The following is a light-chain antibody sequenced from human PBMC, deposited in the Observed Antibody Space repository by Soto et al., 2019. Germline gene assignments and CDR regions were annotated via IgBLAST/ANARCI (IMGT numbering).Light chain of an antibody. V-gene: IGLV1-51*01. CDR1: SSNIGNNY. Sequence: QSVLTQPPSVSAAPGQKVTISCSGSSSNIGNNYVSWYQQLPGTAPKLLIYVNNKRPSGIPDRFSGSKSGTSATLGITGLQTGDEADYYCGTWDSSLSAGGVVFGGGTKVTVL. J-gene: IGLJ2*01. CDR2: VNN. CDR3: GTWDSSLSAGGVV.